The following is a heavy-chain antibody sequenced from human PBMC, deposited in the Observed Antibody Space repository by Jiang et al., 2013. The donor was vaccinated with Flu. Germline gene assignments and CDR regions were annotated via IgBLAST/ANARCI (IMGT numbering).Heavy chain of an antibody. J-gene: IGHJ1*01. Sequence: LLKPSETLSLTCAVYGGSFSGYYWSWIRQPPGKGLEWIGEINHSGSTNYNPSLKSRVTISVDTSKNQFSLKLSSVTAADTAVYYCARRSQYIAARRTEYFQHWGQGTLATVSS. CDR3: ARRSQYIAARRTEYFQH. D-gene: IGHD6-6*01. CDR2: INHSGST. V-gene: IGHV4-34*01. CDR1: GGSFSGYY.